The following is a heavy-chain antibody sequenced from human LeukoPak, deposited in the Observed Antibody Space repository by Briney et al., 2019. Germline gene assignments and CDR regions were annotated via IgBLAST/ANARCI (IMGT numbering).Heavy chain of an antibody. V-gene: IGHV3-15*01. CDR1: GFTFSSAW. Sequence: GGSLRLSCAASGFTFSSAWMTWVRQAPGKGLEWVGPIKNKTNGGTTDYAAPVKGRFIISRDDSKNTLYLQMNSLRTEDTAVYYCARGFCSSTNCYQGPFDFWGQGTLVTVSS. D-gene: IGHD2-2*01. CDR3: ARGFCSSTNCYQGPFDF. J-gene: IGHJ4*02. CDR2: IKNKTNGGTT.